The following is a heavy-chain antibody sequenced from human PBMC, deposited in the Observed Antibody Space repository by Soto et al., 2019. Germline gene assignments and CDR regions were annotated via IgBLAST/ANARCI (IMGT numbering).Heavy chain of an antibody. V-gene: IGHV4-59*01. CDR1: GVSITDYH. D-gene: IGHD4-17*01. CDR2: IFSRGTP. CDR3: AKRFGDYVGWFDP. Sequence: QVQLQESGPGLVKPSETLSLTCTVSGVSITDYHWSWIRQSPGRGLEWIGYIFSRGTPNYNPSLKSRVTISVETSRNQFSLKLNSLTAADTAMYFCAKRFGDYVGWFDPWGQGALVIVSS. J-gene: IGHJ5*02.